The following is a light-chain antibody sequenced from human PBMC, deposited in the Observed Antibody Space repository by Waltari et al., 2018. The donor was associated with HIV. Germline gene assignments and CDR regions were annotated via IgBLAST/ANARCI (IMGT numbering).Light chain of an antibody. J-gene: IGKJ4*01. V-gene: IGKV2D-29*01. CDR2: EVS. CDR1: ETLLHSDGKTY. CDR3: MQSAQFPVT. Sequence: EIVMTQTPPSLSVTPGQADSISCKSSETLLHSDGKTYFYWYVQKTGLPPQLLFYEVSNRFAGVPDRFSGSGSGTDFTLILSRVEAEDVGVYYCMQSAQFPVTFGGGTKVEI.